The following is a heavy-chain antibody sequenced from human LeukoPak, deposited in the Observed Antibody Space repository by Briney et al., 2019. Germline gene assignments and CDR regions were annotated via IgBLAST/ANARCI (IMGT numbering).Heavy chain of an antibody. CDR1: GFTFSSYE. Sequence: PGGSLRLSCAASGFTFSSYEMNWVRQAPGKGLEWVSYISSSCSTIYYADSVKGRFTISRDNAKNSLYLQMNSLRAEDTAVYYCARRGAAVGYWGQGTLVTVSS. CDR3: ARRGAAVGY. J-gene: IGHJ4*02. V-gene: IGHV3-48*03. CDR2: ISSSCSTI.